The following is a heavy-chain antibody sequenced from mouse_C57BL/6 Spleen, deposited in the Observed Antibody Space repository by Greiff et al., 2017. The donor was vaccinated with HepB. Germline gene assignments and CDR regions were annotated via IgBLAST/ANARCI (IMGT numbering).Heavy chain of an antibody. CDR2: IRLKSDNYAT. D-gene: IGHD2-3*01. V-gene: IGHV6-3*01. CDR3: TGLYDGYFYFDY. CDR1: GFTFSNYW. Sequence: EVMLVESGGGLVQPGGSMKLSCVASGFTFSNYWMNWVRQSPEKGLEWVAQIRLKSDNYATHYAESVKGRFTISRDDSKSSVYLQMNNLRAEDTGIYYCTGLYDGYFYFDYWGQGTTLTVSS. J-gene: IGHJ2*01.